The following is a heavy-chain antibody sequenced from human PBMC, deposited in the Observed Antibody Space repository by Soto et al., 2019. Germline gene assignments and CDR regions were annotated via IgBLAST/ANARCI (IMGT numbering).Heavy chain of an antibody. CDR2: INAYNGNT. Sequence: QVQVVQSGAEVKKPGASVKVSCKASGYTFTSYGISWVRQAPGQGLEWMGWINAYNGNTKYAQKLQGRVTMTTDTSTSTAYMELRSLRSDDTAVYYCARVKSAAGGKYDFDYWGQGTLLTVSS. V-gene: IGHV1-18*01. J-gene: IGHJ4*02. D-gene: IGHD6-13*01. CDR1: GYTFTSYG. CDR3: ARVKSAAGGKYDFDY.